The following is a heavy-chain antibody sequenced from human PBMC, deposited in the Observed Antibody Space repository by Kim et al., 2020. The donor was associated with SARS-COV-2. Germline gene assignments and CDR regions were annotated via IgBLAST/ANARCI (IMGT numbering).Heavy chain of an antibody. D-gene: IGHD2-8*01. CDR2: IWYDGSNK. CDR1: GFTFSSYG. J-gene: IGHJ6*02. CDR3: ARGAMGQKRKTPKYYDGMDV. Sequence: GGSLRLSCAASGFTFSSYGMHWVRQAPGKGLEWVAVIWYDGSNKYYADSVKGRFTISRDNSKNTLYLQMNSLRPEDTAVYYCARGAMGQKRKTPKYYDGMDVWGQGTTVTVSS. V-gene: IGHV3-33*01.